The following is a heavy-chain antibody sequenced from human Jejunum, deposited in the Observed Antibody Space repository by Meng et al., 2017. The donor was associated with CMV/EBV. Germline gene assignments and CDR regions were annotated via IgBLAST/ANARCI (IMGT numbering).Heavy chain of an antibody. D-gene: IGHD6-6*01. CDR1: RDTPTADC. Sequence: ASRDTPTADCMFEMRQAPGQGLEWMGWINSHSGATQYAQKFQGRVTMTRDTSISTVYMDLSSLRSDDTADYYCLTYTSSSHSFGPWGQGTLVTVSS. V-gene: IGHV1-2*02. CDR2: INSHSGAT. CDR3: LTYTSSSHSFGP. J-gene: IGHJ5*02.